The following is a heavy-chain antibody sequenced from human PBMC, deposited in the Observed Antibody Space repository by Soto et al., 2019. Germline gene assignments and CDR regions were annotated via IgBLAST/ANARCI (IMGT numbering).Heavy chain of an antibody. CDR2: IYPSDFDT. D-gene: IGHD3-10*01. J-gene: IGHJ4*02. V-gene: IGHV5-51*01. Sequence: GESLKISCKASGYNFAGYWIAWVRQMPGKGLELMGIIYPSDFDTRYRPSFQGQVTISDDKSTSSAYLQCSRLRASDPAMYYCAKGGVSTRTFDYWGEGTPVIVCS. CDR3: AKGGVSTRTFDY. CDR1: GYNFAGYW.